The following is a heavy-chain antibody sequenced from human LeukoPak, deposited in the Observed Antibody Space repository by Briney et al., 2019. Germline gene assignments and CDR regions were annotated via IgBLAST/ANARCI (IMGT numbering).Heavy chain of an antibody. D-gene: IGHD2-21*02. CDR1: GGSISSYY. CDR3: ARLYCGGDCFAGYFDY. J-gene: IGHJ4*02. V-gene: IGHV4-59*01. Sequence: SETLSLTCTVSGGSISSYYWSWIRQLPGKGLEWIGYIYYSGSTNYNPSLKSRVTISVDTSKNQFSLRLSSVTAADTAVYYCARLYCGGDCFAGYFDYWGQGTLVTVSS. CDR2: IYYSGST.